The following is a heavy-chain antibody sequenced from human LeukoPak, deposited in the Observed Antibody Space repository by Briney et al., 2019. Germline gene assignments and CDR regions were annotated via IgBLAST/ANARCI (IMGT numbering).Heavy chain of an antibody. CDR2: ISGSGGST. J-gene: IGHJ4*02. CDR1: ELTFSSYA. Sequence: GGSLRLSCAASELTFSSYAMSWVRQAPGKGLEWVSAISGSGGSTYYADSVKGRFTISRDNSKNTLYLQMNSLRAEDTAVYYCAKDKGSSSWLLDYWGQGTLVTVSS. D-gene: IGHD6-13*01. CDR3: AKDKGSSSWLLDY. V-gene: IGHV3-23*01.